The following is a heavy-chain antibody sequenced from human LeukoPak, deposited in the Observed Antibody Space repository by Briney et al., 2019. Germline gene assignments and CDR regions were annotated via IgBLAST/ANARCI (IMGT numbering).Heavy chain of an antibody. J-gene: IGHJ4*02. D-gene: IGHD5-18*01. V-gene: IGHV3-23*01. CDR3: AKDKRRLGSYGYFDY. CDR1: GFTFSSYA. Sequence: GGSLRLSCAASGFTFSSYAMSWVRQAPGKGLEWVSAISGSGGSTYYADSVKGRFTISRDNSKNTLYLQMNSLRAEDTAVYYCAKDKRRLGSYGYFDYWGQGTLVTVSS. CDR2: ISGSGGST.